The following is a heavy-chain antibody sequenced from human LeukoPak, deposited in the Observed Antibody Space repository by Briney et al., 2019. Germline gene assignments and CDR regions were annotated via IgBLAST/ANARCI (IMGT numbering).Heavy chain of an antibody. CDR1: GYTLTDYY. V-gene: IGHV1-2*04. CDR3: ARGSKSADYYDSSKYAAIYDAFDI. J-gene: IGHJ3*02. D-gene: IGHD3-22*01. CDR2: INPNSGGT. Sequence: ASVKVSCKASGYTLTDYYMHWVRQAPGQGLEWMGWINPNSGGTNYAQKFQGWVTMTRDTSISTAYMELSRLRSDDTAVYYCARGSKSADYYDSSKYAAIYDAFDIWGQGTMVTVSS.